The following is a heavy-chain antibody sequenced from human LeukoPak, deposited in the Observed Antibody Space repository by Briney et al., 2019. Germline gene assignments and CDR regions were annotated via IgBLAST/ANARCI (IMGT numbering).Heavy chain of an antibody. D-gene: IGHD3-22*01. CDR1: GGSISSGGYY. CDR3: ARVRLPNYYDSSGYDLYYFDY. CDR2: IYYSGST. J-gene: IGHJ4*02. V-gene: IGHV4-31*03. Sequence: PSQTLSLTCTVSGGSISSGGYYWGWIRQHPGKGLEWIGYIYYSGSTYYNPSLKSRVTISVDTSKNQFSLKLSSVTAADTAVYYCARVRLPNYYDSSGYDLYYFDYWGQGTLVTVSS.